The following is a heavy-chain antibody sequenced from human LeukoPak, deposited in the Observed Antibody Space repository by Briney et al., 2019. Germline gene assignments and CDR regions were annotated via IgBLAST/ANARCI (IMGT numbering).Heavy chain of an antibody. Sequence: SETLSLTCTVSGGSISSYYWSWIRQPPGKGLEWIGYIYYSGSTNYNPSLKSRVTISVDTSKNQFSLKLSSVTAADTAVYYCARSKGRGLLFDYWGQGTLVTVSS. CDR1: GGSISSYY. CDR2: IYYSGST. CDR3: ARSKGRGLLFDY. V-gene: IGHV4-59*01. D-gene: IGHD2-15*01. J-gene: IGHJ4*02.